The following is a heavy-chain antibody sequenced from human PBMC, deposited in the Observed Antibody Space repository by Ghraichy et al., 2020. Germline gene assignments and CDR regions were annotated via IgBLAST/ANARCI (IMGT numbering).Heavy chain of an antibody. CDR3: ARKGYSYGDIDY. CDR1: GFTFSSYW. D-gene: IGHD5-18*01. J-gene: IGHJ4*02. V-gene: IGHV3-7*01. Sequence: GGSLRLSCVVSGFTFSSYWMSWVRQAPGKGLEWVANIKQDGSEKYYVDSVEGRFTISRDNAKNSLYLQMNSLRAEDTAVYYCARKGYSYGDIDYWGQGTLVTVSS. CDR2: IKQDGSEK.